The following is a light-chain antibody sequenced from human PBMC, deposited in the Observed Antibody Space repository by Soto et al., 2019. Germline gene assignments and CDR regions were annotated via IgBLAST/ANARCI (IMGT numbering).Light chain of an antibody. CDR1: SSDVGSYNL. CDR3: CSDAGSWEV. CDR2: EGS. V-gene: IGLV2-23*01. Sequence: QSALTQPASVSGSPGQSITISCTGTSSDVGSYNLVSWYQQHPGKAPKLMIYEGSKRPSGVSNRFSGSKSGNTASLTISGRQAEDEADYYCCSDAGSWEVFGTGTKLTVL. J-gene: IGLJ1*01.